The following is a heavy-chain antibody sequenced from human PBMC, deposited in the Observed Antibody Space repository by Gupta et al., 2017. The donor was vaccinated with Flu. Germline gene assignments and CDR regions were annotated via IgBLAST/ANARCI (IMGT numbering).Heavy chain of an antibody. V-gene: IGHV3-23*01. CDR3: AKDQEGVGWELLIPTHFDY. D-gene: IGHD1-26*01. Sequence: EVQLLESGGGLVQPGGSLRLSCAASGFTFSSYAMSWVRQAPGKGRGGVSAIGVSGGSTYYAASVKGRFTISRDNSKNPLYLKRNSRRAEETAVYYCAKDQEGVGWELLIPTHFDYWGQGTLVTVSS. CDR1: GFTFSSYA. J-gene: IGHJ4*02. CDR2: IGVSGGST.